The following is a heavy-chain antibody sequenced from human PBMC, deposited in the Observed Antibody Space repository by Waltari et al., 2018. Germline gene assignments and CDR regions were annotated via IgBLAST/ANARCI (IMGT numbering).Heavy chain of an antibody. CDR1: GGSISSHY. V-gene: IGHV4-59*11. Sequence: QVQLQESGPGLVKPSETLSLTCTVSGGSISSHYWSWIRQPPGKGLEWIGYIYYSGSTNYNPSLKSRVTISVDTSKNQFSLKLSSVTAADTAVYYCARGLPGGWFDPWGQGTLVTVSS. CDR3: ARGLPGGWFDP. J-gene: IGHJ5*02. D-gene: IGHD3-10*01. CDR2: IYYSGST.